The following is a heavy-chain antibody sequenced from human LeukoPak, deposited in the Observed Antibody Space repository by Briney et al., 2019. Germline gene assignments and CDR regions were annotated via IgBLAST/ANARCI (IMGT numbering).Heavy chain of an antibody. D-gene: IGHD3-10*01. CDR3: ARGGLVLLWFGELGIDWFDP. J-gene: IGHJ5*02. CDR2: INPSGGST. CDR1: GYTFTSYY. Sequence: ASGKLSCKASGYTFTSYYMNWVRQSPGQGLEWMGIINPSGGSTSYAQKFQGRVTMTRDTSTSTVYMQLSSLRSEDTAVYYCARGGLVLLWFGELGIDWFDPWGQGTLVTVSS. V-gene: IGHV1-46*01.